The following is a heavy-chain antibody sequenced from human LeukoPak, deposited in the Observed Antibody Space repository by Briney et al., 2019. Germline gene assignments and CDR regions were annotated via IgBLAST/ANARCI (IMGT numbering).Heavy chain of an antibody. CDR1: GGTFSSYV. V-gene: IGHV1-69*04. Sequence: SVKVSCKASGGTFSSYVISWVRQAPGKGLEWMGRIIPILGIANYAQKFQGRVTITADKSTSTAYMELSSLRSEDTAVYYCASPPADYYDSRDYFDYWGQGTLVTVSS. J-gene: IGHJ4*02. CDR3: ASPPADYYDSRDYFDY. D-gene: IGHD3-22*01. CDR2: IIPILGIA.